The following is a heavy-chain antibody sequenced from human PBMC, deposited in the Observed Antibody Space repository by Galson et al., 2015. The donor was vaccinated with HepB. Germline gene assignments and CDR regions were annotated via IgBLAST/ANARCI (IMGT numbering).Heavy chain of an antibody. CDR1: GGSFSGYY. V-gene: IGHV4-34*01. CDR3: ARYYDFWSGYLPPPSPVNYYYYGMDV. CDR2: INHSGST. D-gene: IGHD3-3*01. J-gene: IGHJ6*02. Sequence: ETLSLTCAVYGGSFSGYYWSWIRQPPGKGLEWIGEINHSGSTNYNPSLKSRVTISVDTSKNQFSLKLSSVTAADTAVYYCARYYDFWSGYLPPPSPVNYYYYGMDVWGQGTTVTVSS.